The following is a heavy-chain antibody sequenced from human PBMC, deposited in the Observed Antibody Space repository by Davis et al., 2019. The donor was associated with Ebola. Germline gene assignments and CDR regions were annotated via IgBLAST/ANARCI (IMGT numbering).Heavy chain of an antibody. CDR3: ARLLKTYYYDSSGTRAFDI. CDR1: GFTSRSYV. Sequence: SLNTSCAASGFTSRSYVMHWVRQAPRTGLERVAVIWYDGSNKYDADSAKGRFTIPRDNSKNTLYLQMNSLRAEDTAVYYCARLLKTYYYDSSGTRAFDIWGQGAMVTVSS. D-gene: IGHD3-22*01. V-gene: IGHV3-33*01. CDR2: IWYDGSNK. J-gene: IGHJ3*02.